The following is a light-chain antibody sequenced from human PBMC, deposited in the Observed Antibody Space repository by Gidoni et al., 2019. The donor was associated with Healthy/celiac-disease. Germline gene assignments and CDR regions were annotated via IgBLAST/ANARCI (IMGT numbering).Light chain of an antibody. CDR2: AAS. J-gene: IGKJ1*01. Sequence: DIQMTQSPSSLSASVGDRVTITCRARQSISSYLNWYQQKPGKAPKLLIYAASSLQSGVPSRFSGSGYGTDFTLTISSLQPEDFATYYCQQSYSTPQTFGQGTKVEIK. CDR3: QQSYSTPQT. CDR1: QSISSY. V-gene: IGKV1-39*01.